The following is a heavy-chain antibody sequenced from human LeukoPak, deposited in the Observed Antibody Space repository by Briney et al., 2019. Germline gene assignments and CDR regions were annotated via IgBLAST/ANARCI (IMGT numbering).Heavy chain of an antibody. CDR1: GFTFSSYA. CDR2: ISGSGGST. Sequence: PGGSLRLSCAASGFTFSSYAMSWVRQAPGKGLEWVSAISGSGGSTYYADSVKGRFTISRDNSKNTLYLQMNSLRAEDTAVYYCAKDRSRGVIGSNWFDPWGQGTLVTVSS. CDR3: AKDRSRGVIGSNWFDP. V-gene: IGHV3-23*01. D-gene: IGHD3-10*01. J-gene: IGHJ5*02.